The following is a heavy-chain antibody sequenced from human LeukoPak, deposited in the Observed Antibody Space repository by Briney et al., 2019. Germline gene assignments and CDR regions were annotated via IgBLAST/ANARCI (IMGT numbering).Heavy chain of an antibody. CDR3: ATQCSSGWYYNYYYGMDV. V-gene: IGHV1-8*01. D-gene: IGHD6-19*01. Sequence: ASVKVSCKASGYTFTSYDINWVRQATGQGLEWMGWMNPNSGNTGYAQKFQGRVTMTRNTSISTAYMELSSLRSEDTAVYYCATQCSSGWYYNYYYGMDVWGQGTTVTVSS. CDR1: GYTFTSYD. CDR2: MNPNSGNT. J-gene: IGHJ6*02.